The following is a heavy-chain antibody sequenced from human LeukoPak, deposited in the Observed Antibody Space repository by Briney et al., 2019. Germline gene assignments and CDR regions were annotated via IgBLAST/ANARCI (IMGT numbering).Heavy chain of an antibody. CDR2: INHNGNVN. Sequence: GGSLRLSCAVSGLTFSSSWMDWVRQAPGRGLEWVASINHNGNVNYYVDSAKGRFTISRDNAKNSLYLQMSNLRAEDTAVYFCARGGGLDVWGQGATVTVSS. V-gene: IGHV3-7*03. D-gene: IGHD3-16*01. CDR3: ARGGGLDV. J-gene: IGHJ6*02. CDR1: GLTFSSSW.